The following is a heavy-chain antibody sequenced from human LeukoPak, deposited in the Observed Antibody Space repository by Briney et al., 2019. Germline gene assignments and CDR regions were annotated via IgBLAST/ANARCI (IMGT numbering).Heavy chain of an antibody. Sequence: PGWSLRLSCTASGFPFIEYSTNWVRQAPGKGLEWISYIGIDSGNTKYADSVRGRFTISADKAKNSLYLQMNSLRVEDTAVYYCARDHNYAFDNWGQGTLVSVSS. CDR3: ARDHNYAFDN. CDR1: GFPFIEYS. CDR2: IGIDSGNT. V-gene: IGHV3-48*01. D-gene: IGHD1-1*01. J-gene: IGHJ4*02.